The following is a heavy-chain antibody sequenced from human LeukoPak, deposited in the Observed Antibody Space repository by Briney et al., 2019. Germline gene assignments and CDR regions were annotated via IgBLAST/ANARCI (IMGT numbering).Heavy chain of an antibody. CDR3: ACRDDAFDI. J-gene: IGHJ3*02. CDR2: ISGSGGST. V-gene: IGHV3-23*01. CDR1: GFTFSSYA. Sequence: GGSLRLSCAASGFTFSSYAMSWVRQAPGKGLEWVSAISGSGGSTYYADSVKGRFTISRDNSKNKLYLQMNSLRAEDTAVYYSACRDDAFDIWGQGTTVTVSS.